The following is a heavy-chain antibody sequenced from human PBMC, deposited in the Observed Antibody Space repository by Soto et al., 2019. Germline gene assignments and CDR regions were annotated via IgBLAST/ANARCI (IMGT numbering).Heavy chain of an antibody. CDR2: IYPSGST. D-gene: IGHD4-4*01. V-gene: IGHV4-30-2*01. J-gene: IGHJ4*02. CDR3: AREDDGNSGWVDY. CDR1: GGSINSGHYS. Sequence: QLQESGSRLVKPSQTLSLICGVSGGSINSGHYSWTWIRQPPGKGLEWIGYIYPSGSTYSNPSLMRRVTTSIDSSKTPFTLRLTSMTAADTAVYYCAREDDGNSGWVDYWGQGALVTVSS.